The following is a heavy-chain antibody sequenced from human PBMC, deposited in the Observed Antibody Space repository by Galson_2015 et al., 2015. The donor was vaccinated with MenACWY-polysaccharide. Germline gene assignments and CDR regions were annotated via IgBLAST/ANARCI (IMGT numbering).Heavy chain of an antibody. D-gene: IGHD5-24*01. J-gene: IGHJ5*01. CDR1: GFAFSNYA. Sequence: SLRLSCAASGFAFSNYAMNWVRQAPGNGLEWVSGINSGGSTYYADSVRGRFTISRDNSKNTLYLQMNSLRAEDTAVYYCAKDYNALRAGFDSWGQGTLVTVSS. CDR3: AKDYNALRAGFDS. CDR2: INSGGST. V-gene: IGHV3-23*01.